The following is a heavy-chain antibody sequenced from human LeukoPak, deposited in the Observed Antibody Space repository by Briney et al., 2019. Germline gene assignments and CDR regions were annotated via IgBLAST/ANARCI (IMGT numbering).Heavy chain of an antibody. J-gene: IGHJ4*02. V-gene: IGHV3-7*01. Sequence: GGSLRLSCAASGFTFSGYEMNWVRQAPGKGLEWVANIKQDGSEKYYVDSVKGRFTISRDNAKNSLYLQMNSLRAEDTAVYYCARVRLDSFDYWGQGTLVTVSS. CDR1: GFTFSGYE. CDR2: IKQDGSEK. CDR3: ARVRLDSFDY. D-gene: IGHD3/OR15-3a*01.